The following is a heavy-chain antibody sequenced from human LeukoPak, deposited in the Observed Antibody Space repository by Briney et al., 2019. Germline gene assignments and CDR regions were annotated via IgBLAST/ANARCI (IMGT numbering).Heavy chain of an antibody. V-gene: IGHV1-2*04. J-gene: IGHJ4*02. CDR3: VRAEDQDFDC. CDR2: INPNSGGT. D-gene: IGHD1-14*01. Sequence: ASVKVSCKASGYTFTGYYMHWVRQAPGQGLEWMGWINPNSGGTNYAQKFQGWVTMTSDTSTSTLYMELSSLRSEDTAVYYCVRAEDQDFDCWGQGTLVTVSS. CDR1: GYTFTGYY.